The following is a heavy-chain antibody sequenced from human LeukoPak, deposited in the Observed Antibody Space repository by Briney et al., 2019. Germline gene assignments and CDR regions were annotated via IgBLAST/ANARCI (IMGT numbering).Heavy chain of an antibody. V-gene: IGHV3-48*01. Sequence: GGSLRLSCAASGFTFTRYSMNWVRQAPGKGLEWLSYISVSSSTIHYADSVKGRFTISRDNAKKSRYLQMNSLRAEDTAVYYCTRDQSLQSFGVVYYFDHWGQGTLVAVSS. CDR1: GFTFTRYS. J-gene: IGHJ4*02. D-gene: IGHD3-3*01. CDR3: TRDQSLQSFGVVYYFDH. CDR2: ISVSSSTI.